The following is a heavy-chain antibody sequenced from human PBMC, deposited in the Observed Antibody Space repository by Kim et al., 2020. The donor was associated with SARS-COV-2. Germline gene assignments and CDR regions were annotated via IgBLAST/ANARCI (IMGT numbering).Heavy chain of an antibody. Sequence: GGSLRLSCAASGFTFSSYAMHWVRQAPGKGLEWVAVIPYDGSNKNYEDSGKGRFTISRDNSKNTLYLQMNSLRAEDTAVYYCATGDHPYYYHYGMDVWGQGTTVTVSS. V-gene: IGHV3-30*04. CDR1: GFTFSSYA. J-gene: IGHJ6*02. CDR3: ATGDHPYYYHYGMDV. D-gene: IGHD2-21*02. CDR2: IPYDGSNK.